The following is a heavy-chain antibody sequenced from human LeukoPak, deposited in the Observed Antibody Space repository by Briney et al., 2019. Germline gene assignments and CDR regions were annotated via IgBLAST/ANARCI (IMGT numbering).Heavy chain of an antibody. CDR3: ARDPSNTIRGYSYGSPFDY. Sequence: GGSLRLSCAASGFTFSSYGMHWVRQAPGKGLEWVAVIWYDGSNKYYADSVKGRFTISRDNSKNTLYLQMNSLRAEDTAVYYCARDPSNTIRGYSYGSPFDYWGQGTLVTVSS. J-gene: IGHJ4*02. V-gene: IGHV3-33*01. CDR1: GFTFSSYG. D-gene: IGHD5-18*01. CDR2: IWYDGSNK.